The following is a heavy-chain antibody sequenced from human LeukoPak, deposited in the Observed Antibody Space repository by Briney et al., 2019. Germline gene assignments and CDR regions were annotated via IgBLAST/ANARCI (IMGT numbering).Heavy chain of an antibody. D-gene: IGHD6-6*01. CDR3: ARKYSSSSGFDY. Sequence: SETLSLTCTVSGGSISSSSYYWGWIRQPPGKGLEWIGSIYYSGSTYYNPSLKSRVTISVDTSKNQFSLKLSSVTAADTAVYYCARKYSSSSGFDYWGQGTLVTVSS. CDR1: GGSISSSSYY. CDR2: IYYSGST. J-gene: IGHJ4*02. V-gene: IGHV4-39*07.